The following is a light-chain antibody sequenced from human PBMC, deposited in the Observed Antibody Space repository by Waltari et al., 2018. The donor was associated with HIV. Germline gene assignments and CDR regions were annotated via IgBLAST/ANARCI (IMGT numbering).Light chain of an antibody. Sequence: NFMLTQPHSVSESPGKTVTISCTGHSGHIARNYLQWYQQRPGSAPTTVIYEHNQRPSGVPDRFSGSIDSSSNSASLTISGLKTEDEADYYCQSYDSITWVFGGGTKLTVL. CDR2: EHN. V-gene: IGLV6-57*02. J-gene: IGLJ3*02. CDR1: SGHIARNY. CDR3: QSYDSITWV.